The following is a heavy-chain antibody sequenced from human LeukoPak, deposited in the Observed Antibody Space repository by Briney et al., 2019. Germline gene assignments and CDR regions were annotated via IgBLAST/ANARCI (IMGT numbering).Heavy chain of an antibody. CDR2: ISGDGGST. V-gene: IGHV3-43*02. CDR3: TKDFNWNYGRPDY. J-gene: IGHJ4*02. D-gene: IGHD1-7*01. Sequence: GGSLRLSCAASGFTFDDYAMHWVRQAPGKGLEWASLISGDGGSTYYADSVKGRFTISRDNSKNSLYLQMNSLRTEDTALYYCTKDFNWNYGRPDYWGQGTLVTVSS. CDR1: GFTFDDYA.